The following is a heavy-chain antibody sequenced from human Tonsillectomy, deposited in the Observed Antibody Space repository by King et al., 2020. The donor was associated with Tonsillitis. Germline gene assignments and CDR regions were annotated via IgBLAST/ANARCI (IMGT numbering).Heavy chain of an antibody. Sequence: VQLVQSGAEVKKPGSSVKVSCRVSGGTFSNYAISWVRQAPGQGLEWMGRIIPILNIANYAQKFQGRVTITAGKSTSTTYMELSSLRSEDTAVYYCASDAGYCSGGSCYGYYYYYMDVWGKGTTVTVSS. CDR1: GGTFSNYA. CDR2: IIPILNIA. V-gene: IGHV1-69*04. J-gene: IGHJ6*03. CDR3: ASDAGYCSGGSCYGYYYYYMDV. D-gene: IGHD2-15*01.